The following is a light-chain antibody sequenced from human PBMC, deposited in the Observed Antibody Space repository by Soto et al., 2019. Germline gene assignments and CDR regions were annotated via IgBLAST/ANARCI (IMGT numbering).Light chain of an antibody. V-gene: IGKV1D-13*01. Sequence: AIQLTQSPSSLSASVGDRLTITCRASQDIRSGLAWYQQKPGRAPKLLIYDASTLVSGVPSRFSGAGSGTAFTLSISSLQPEDFATYYCQQFNNYPLTFGGGTKVDI. CDR3: QQFNNYPLT. J-gene: IGKJ4*01. CDR1: QDIRSG. CDR2: DAS.